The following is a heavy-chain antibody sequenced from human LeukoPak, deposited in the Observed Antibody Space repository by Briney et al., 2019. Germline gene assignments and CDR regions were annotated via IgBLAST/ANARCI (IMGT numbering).Heavy chain of an antibody. J-gene: IGHJ4*02. CDR3: ARHSIGGRYQHDY. CDR2: IYYSGST. V-gene: IGHV4-39*01. D-gene: IGHD1-26*01. CDR1: GGSISSSSYY. Sequence: PSETLYIPCTVSGGSISSSSYYSGWIRQPPGKGLEWIGSIYYSGSTYYTPSLKRRVTISVDTSKNQFSLKLSSVTAADTAVYYCARHSIGGRYQHDYWGQGTLVTVSS.